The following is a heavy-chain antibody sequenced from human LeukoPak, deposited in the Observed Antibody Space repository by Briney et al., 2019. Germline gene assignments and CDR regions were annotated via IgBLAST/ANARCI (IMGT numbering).Heavy chain of an antibody. V-gene: IGHV3-74*01. J-gene: IGHJ4*02. CDR2: IHGDGIST. Sequence: GGSLRLSCAASGFTFSTYLMHWVRQAPGKGLVWVSRIHGDGISTTYADSVKGRFTISRDNAKNTLYLQMNSLRAEDTAVYFCASGELDSLYYFDYWGQGTLVTISS. CDR1: GFTFSTYL. D-gene: IGHD1-1*01. CDR3: ASGELDSLYYFDY.